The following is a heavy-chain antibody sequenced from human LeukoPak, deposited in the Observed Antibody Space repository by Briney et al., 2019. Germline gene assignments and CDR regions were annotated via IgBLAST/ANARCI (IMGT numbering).Heavy chain of an antibody. V-gene: IGHV3-23*01. D-gene: IGHD1-26*01. CDR3: AKDQSDSGRSYY. J-gene: IGHJ4*02. Sequence: AGGSLRLSCAASGFNFANHAMSWVRQTAGKGLEWVSAISGGGDITYYADSVKGRFTISRDNSKDTLFLQMHSLRPGDTAVYYCAKDQSDSGRSYYWGQGTLVTVSS. CDR2: ISGGGDIT. CDR1: GFNFANHA.